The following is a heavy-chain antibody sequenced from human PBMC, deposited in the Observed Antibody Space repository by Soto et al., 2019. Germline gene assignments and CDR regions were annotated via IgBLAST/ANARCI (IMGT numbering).Heavy chain of an antibody. CDR3: EKNKGYGSGLMDV. CDR2: VSSTGGST. J-gene: IGHJ6*02. V-gene: IGHV3-23*01. D-gene: IGHD3-10*01. Sequence: EVHLLESGGGLVHPGGSLRLSCVASGFTFTSNAMNWVRQAPGKGLEWVSSVSSTGGSTFYTDSVKGRFTISRDNSRTTVYRQMSSLRAEDTAVYYCEKNKGYGSGLMDVWGQGTTVTVSS. CDR1: GFTFTSNA.